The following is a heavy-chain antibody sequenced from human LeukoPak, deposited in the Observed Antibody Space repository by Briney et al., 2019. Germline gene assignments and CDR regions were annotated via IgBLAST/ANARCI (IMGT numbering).Heavy chain of an antibody. CDR1: GGTFSSYA. V-gene: IGHV1-69*04. J-gene: IGHJ4*02. CDR3: AREGYYYPQGFDY. CDR2: IIPVLGIA. Sequence: GASVKVSCKASGGTFSSYAISWVRQAPGQGLEWMGRIIPVLGIANYAQKFQGRVTITADKSTSTAYMELSSLRSEDTAVYYCAREGYYYPQGFDYWGQGTLVTVSS. D-gene: IGHD3-10*01.